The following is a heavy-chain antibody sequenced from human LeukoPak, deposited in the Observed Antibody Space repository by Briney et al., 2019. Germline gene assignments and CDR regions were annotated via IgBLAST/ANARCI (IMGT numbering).Heavy chain of an antibody. CDR3: ARDWFVVVPGSSGMDV. CDR1: GFTFSSYG. D-gene: IGHD2-2*01. V-gene: IGHV3-33*01. J-gene: IGHJ6*02. CDR2: IWYDGSNK. Sequence: AGGSLRLSCAASGFTFSSYGMHWVRQAPGKGLEWVAVIWYDGSNKYCADSVKGRFTISRDNSKNTLYLQMNSLRAEDTAVYYCARDWFVVVPGSSGMDVWGQGTTVTVSS.